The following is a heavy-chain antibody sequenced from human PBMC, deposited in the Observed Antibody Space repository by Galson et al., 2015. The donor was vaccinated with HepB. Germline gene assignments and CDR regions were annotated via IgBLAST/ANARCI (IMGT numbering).Heavy chain of an antibody. CDR2: VIPILGIA. Sequence: SVKVSCKASGGTFSNYTIHWVRQVPGQGLEWMARVIPILGIANYAQKFQGRVTITTDKSTTTAYMDLSSLRSEDTALYYCARDYGYYKGVHYWGQGTLVTVSS. J-gene: IGHJ4*02. CDR3: ARDYGYYKGVHY. CDR1: GGTFSNYT. D-gene: IGHD4-17*01. V-gene: IGHV1-69*04.